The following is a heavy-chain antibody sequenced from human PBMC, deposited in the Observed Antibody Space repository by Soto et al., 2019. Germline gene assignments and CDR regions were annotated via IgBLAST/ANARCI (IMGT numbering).Heavy chain of an antibody. CDR1: GGSIPSNW. D-gene: IGHD3-9*01. J-gene: IGHJ5*02. CDR3: VTTDWFRFDP. CDR2: IHPSGSF. Sequence: QVQLQESGPGRVNPSGTLSLTCAVSGGSIPSNWWSWVRQPPGQGLAWIGEIHPSGSFNYIPSLRSRGTRPIAQSPYQLSLKPPSLTAAVPAVHFCVTTDWFRFDPWGQGTLVTVSS. V-gene: IGHV4-4*02.